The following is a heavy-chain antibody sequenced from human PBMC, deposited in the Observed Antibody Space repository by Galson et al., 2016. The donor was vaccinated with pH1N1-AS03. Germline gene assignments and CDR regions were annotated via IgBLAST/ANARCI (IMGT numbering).Heavy chain of an antibody. CDR1: GYIFTGFY. J-gene: IGHJ6*02. V-gene: IGHV1-2*04. CDR3: ARDPRGPCTTATCPTTYYFGMDV. CDR2: INTDSGVT. Sequence: SVKVSCKASGYIFTGFYVHWVRQAPGQGLEWMGWINTDSGVTNYAQKFEAWVTMTWDTSVSTAYMELYGLKSDDTAVYYCARDPRGPCTTATCPTTYYFGMDVWGQGTTVIVSS. D-gene: IGHD2-2*01.